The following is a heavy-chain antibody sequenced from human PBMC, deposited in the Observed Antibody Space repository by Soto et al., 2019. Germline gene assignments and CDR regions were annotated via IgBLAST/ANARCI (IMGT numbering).Heavy chain of an antibody. Sequence: SETLSLTCTVSGGSISNYYWSWIRQPPGKGLEWIGYIYYSGSTNYNPSLRSRVTISVDTSRNHFSLKLRSVTAADTAVYYCVRTNHFAYWGQGSLVTVSS. CDR1: GGSISNYY. CDR2: IYYSGST. D-gene: IGHD2-8*01. V-gene: IGHV4-59*08. J-gene: IGHJ4*02. CDR3: VRTNHFAY.